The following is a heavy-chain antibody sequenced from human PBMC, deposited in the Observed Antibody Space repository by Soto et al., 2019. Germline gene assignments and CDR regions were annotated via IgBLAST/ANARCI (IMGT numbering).Heavy chain of an antibody. CDR2: MNPNSGNT. J-gene: IGHJ4*02. CDR1: GYTFTSYD. V-gene: IGHV1-8*01. Sequence: QVQLVQSGAEVKKPGASVKVSCKASGYTFTSYDINWVRQATGQGLEWMGWMNPNSGNTGYAQKFQGXVAIPRXXSISTAYMELSSLRSEDTAVYYCARERGASSPFDYWGQGTLVTVSS. CDR3: ARERGASSPFDY. D-gene: IGHD6-19*01.